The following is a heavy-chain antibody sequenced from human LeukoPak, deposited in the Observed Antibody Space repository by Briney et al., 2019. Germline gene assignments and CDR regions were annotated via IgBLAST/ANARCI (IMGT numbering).Heavy chain of an antibody. CDR3: GRDGDGLSSPFGPLFDP. D-gene: IGHD6-13*01. V-gene: IGHV3-11*01. Sequence: PGGSLRLSCAASGFTLSDYYMSWIRQAPGKGLEWVSYISSSGSTIYYADSVKGRFTISRDNAKNSLYLQMNILRAEDTAVYYRGRDGDGLSSPFGPLFDPWGPGNLVHVSP. CDR1: GFTLSDYY. J-gene: IGHJ5*02. CDR2: ISSSGSTI.